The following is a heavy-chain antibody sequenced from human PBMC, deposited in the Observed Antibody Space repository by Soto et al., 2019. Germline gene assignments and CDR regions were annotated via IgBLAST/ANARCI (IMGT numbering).Heavy chain of an antibody. CDR1: GFTVSSNY. D-gene: IGHD3-3*01. CDR2: IYSGGST. V-gene: IGHV3-53*04. CDR3: AREVSFLDHYRDYYYYYYMDV. Sequence: GGSLRLSCAASGFTVSSNYMSWVRQAPGKGLEWVSVIYSGGSTYYADSVKGRFTISRHNSKNTLYLQMNSLRAEDTAVYYCAREVSFLDHYRDYYYYYYMDVWGKGTTVTVSS. J-gene: IGHJ6*03.